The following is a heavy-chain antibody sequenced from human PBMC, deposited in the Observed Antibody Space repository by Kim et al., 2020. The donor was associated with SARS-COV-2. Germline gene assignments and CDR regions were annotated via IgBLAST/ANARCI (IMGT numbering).Heavy chain of an antibody. J-gene: IGHJ5*02. CDR1: GFTFGDYA. V-gene: IGHV3-9*01. CDR3: AKDSLPLWFGECAS. D-gene: IGHD3-10*01. Sequence: GGSLRLSCAASGFTFGDYAMHWVRQAPGKGLEWVSGISWNSGSIGYADSVKGRFTISRDNAKNSLYLQMNSLRAEDTALYYCAKDSLPLWFGECASWGQGTLVTVSS. CDR2: ISWNSGSI.